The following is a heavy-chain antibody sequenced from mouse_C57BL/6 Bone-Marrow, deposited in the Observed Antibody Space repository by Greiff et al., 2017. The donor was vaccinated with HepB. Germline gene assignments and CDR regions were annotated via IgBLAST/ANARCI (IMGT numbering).Heavy chain of an antibody. V-gene: IGHV7-1*01. Sequence: EVQLVESGGGLVQPGRSLRLSCATSGFTFSDFYMEWVRQAPGKGLEWIAASRNKANDYTTEYSASVKGRFIVSRDTSQSILYLQMNALRAEDTAIYYCARDAYPYAMDYWGQGTSVTVSS. J-gene: IGHJ4*01. CDR3: ARDAYPYAMDY. CDR2: SRNKANDYTT. D-gene: IGHD5-5*01. CDR1: GFTFSDFY.